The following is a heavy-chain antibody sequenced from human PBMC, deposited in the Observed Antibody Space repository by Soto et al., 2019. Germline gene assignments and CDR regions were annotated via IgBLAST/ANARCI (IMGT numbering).Heavy chain of an antibody. J-gene: IGHJ3*02. CDR1: GGSISSYY. Sequence: QVQLQESGPGLVKPSETLSLTCTVSGGSISSYYWSWIRQPPGKGLEWIGYIYYSGSTNYNPSLKSRVSISVDTSKNQFSLKLSSVTGADTAVYYCAREGGAGYCSGGSCYGSAFDIWGQGTMVTVSS. V-gene: IGHV4-59*01. CDR3: AREGGAGYCSGGSCYGSAFDI. CDR2: IYYSGST. D-gene: IGHD2-15*01.